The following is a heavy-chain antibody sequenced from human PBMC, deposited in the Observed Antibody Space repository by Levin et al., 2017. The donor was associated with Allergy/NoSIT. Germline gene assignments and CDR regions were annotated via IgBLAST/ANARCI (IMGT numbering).Heavy chain of an antibody. V-gene: IGHV4-39*01. CDR2: IYYSGST. J-gene: IGHJ3*02. CDR3: ARHRVVDIVANGPTTPFDI. D-gene: IGHD5-12*01. CDR1: GGSISSSSYY. Sequence: SETLSLTCTVSGGSISSSSYYWGWIRQPPGKGLEWIGSIYYSGSTYYNPSLKSRVTISVDTSKNQFSLKLSSVTAADTAVYYCARHRVVDIVANGPTTPFDIWGQGTMVTVSS.